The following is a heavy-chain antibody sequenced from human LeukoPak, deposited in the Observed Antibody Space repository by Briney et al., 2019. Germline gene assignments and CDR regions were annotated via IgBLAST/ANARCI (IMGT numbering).Heavy chain of an antibody. D-gene: IGHD6-13*01. CDR2: ISGSGGST. CDR3: AKAHSSSWYYFGD. J-gene: IGHJ4*02. CDR1: GFTFSSYV. V-gene: IGHV3-23*01. Sequence: PGGSLRLSCAASGFTFSSYVMSWVRQAPGKGLEWVSVISGSGGSTYYADSVRGRFTISRDNSKNTLYLQMNSLRAGDTAVYYCAKAHSSSWYYFGDWGQGARVTVSS.